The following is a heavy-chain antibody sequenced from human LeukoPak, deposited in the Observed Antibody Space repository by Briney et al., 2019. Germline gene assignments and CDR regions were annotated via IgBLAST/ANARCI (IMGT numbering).Heavy chain of an antibody. Sequence: GGSLRLSCAASGFTFSSYWMSWVRQAPGKGLEWVANIKQDGSEKYYVDSVKGRFTISRDNAKHSLYLQMNSLRAEDTAIYYCARDNLAAAGDDNFDIWGQGTMVTVSS. CDR1: GFTFSSYW. V-gene: IGHV3-7*01. CDR2: IKQDGSEK. J-gene: IGHJ3*02. D-gene: IGHD6-13*01. CDR3: ARDNLAAAGDDNFDI.